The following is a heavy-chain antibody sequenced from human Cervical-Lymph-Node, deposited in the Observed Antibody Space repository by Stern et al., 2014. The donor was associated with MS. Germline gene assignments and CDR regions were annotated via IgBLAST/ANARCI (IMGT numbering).Heavy chain of an antibody. Sequence: MQLVQSGGGLVQPGGSLRLSCAASGFTFGDYAMHWVRQAPGKGLEWVSGISWNSGRIGYADSVKGRFTISRDNSKKSMYLQMKSLRAEDTALYYCAKDIRSGSYYYYGMDVWGQGTTVTVSS. V-gene: IGHV3-9*01. CDR1: GFTFGDYA. J-gene: IGHJ6*02. CDR2: ISWNSGRI. D-gene: IGHD1-26*01. CDR3: AKDIRSGSYYYYGMDV.